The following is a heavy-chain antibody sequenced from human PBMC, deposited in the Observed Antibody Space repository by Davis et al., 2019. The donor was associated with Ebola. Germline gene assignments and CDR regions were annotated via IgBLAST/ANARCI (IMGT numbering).Heavy chain of an antibody. Sequence: MPSETLSLTCAVSGGSISSSNWWSWVRQPPGKGLEWIGEIYHSGSTNYNPSLKSRVTISVDKSKNQFSLKLSSVTAADTAVYYCARGQRYYGSGRWNYWGQGTLVTVSS. CDR2: IYHSGST. CDR1: GGSISSSNW. CDR3: ARGQRYYGSGRWNY. V-gene: IGHV4-4*02. D-gene: IGHD3-10*01. J-gene: IGHJ4*02.